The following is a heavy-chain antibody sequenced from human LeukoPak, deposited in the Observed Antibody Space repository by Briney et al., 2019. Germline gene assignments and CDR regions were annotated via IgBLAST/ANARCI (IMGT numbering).Heavy chain of an antibody. Sequence: GGSLRLSCAASGFTFSSHWMHWVRQAPGKGLVWVSGISADGSRPRYADSVNGRFTISRDNAKNTLYLQMNSLRAEDTAVYFCVRDGQGSTPLDYWGQGTLVTVSS. V-gene: IGHV3-74*01. J-gene: IGHJ4*02. D-gene: IGHD2-15*01. CDR2: ISADGSRP. CDR3: VRDGQGSTPLDY. CDR1: GFTFSSHW.